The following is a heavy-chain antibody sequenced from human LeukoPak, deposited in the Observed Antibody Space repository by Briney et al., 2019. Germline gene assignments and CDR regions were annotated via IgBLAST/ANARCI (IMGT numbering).Heavy chain of an antibody. V-gene: IGHV3-23*01. J-gene: IGHJ4*02. D-gene: IGHD4-11*01. CDR1: GFTFSDCA. Sequence: GGSLRLSCAASGFTFSDCAMRWLRQAPGKGLEWVSALSDRGDAPYYAHSVKSRFTISRENYRNTLYLQLNGLRAEDTGLYYCATELRFAGVTSGFDYWGQGTLVTVSS. CDR3: ATELRFAGVTSGFDY. CDR2: LSDRGDAP.